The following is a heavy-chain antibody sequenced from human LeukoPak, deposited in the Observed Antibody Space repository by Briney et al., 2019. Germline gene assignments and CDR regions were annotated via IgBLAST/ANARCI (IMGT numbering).Heavy chain of an antibody. CDR3: ARDSVVVITHDAFDI. D-gene: IGHD3-22*01. CDR2: INAGHDNT. J-gene: IGHJ3*02. V-gene: IGHV1-3*01. CDR1: GYTFTNYT. Sequence: GASVKVSCKASGYTFTNYTIHWVRQAPGQSLEWMGWINAGHDNTKYSQKFQGRVTITRDTSASTAYIELSSLRSEDTAVYYCARDSVVVITHDAFDIWGQGTMVTVSS.